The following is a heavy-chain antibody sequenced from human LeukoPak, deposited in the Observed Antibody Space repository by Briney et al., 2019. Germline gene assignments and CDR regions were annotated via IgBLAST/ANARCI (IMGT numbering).Heavy chain of an antibody. J-gene: IGHJ4*02. D-gene: IGHD3-22*01. CDR3: AREYSSGYCDY. Sequence: GGSLRLSCAASGFTVSSNFMSWVRQAPGKGLEWVSVIYSGGSTYYADSVKGRFTISRDNAKNSLYLQMNSLRAEDTAVYYCAREYSSGYCDYWGQGTLVTVSS. CDR1: GFTVSSNF. CDR2: IYSGGST. V-gene: IGHV3-53*01.